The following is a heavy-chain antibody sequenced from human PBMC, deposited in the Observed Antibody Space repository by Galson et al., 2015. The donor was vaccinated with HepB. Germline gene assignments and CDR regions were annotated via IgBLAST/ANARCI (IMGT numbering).Heavy chain of an antibody. D-gene: IGHD6-19*01. J-gene: IGHJ6*02. Sequence: SLRLSCAASGFTFSSYAMSWVRQAPGKGLEWVSAISGSGGSTYYADSVKGRFTISRDNSKNTLYLQMNSLRAEDTAVYYCAKDCPYSSGWYCNKYYYYGMTSGAKGPRSPSP. CDR3: AKDCPYSSGWYCNKYYYYGMTS. V-gene: IGHV3-23*01. CDR1: GFTFSSYA. CDR2: ISGSGGST.